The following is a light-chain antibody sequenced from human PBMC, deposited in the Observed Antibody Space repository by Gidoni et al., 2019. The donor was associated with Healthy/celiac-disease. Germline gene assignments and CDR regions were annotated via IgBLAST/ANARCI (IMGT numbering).Light chain of an antibody. CDR1: QSVRSSSGSS. Sequence: IVLTQSPGPLSLSPGEGATLSCRASQSVRSSSGSSLAWLQQRPGQAPRLLIYDASRRASGIPDRFSGSGSGTDFTLTITRLEPEDFAVYYCQQYESSYTFGQXTKLEMK. V-gene: IGKV3-20*01. CDR3: QQYESSYT. J-gene: IGKJ2*01. CDR2: DAS.